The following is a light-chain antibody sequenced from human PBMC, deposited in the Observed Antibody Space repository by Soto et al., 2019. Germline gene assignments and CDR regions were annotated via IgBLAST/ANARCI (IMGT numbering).Light chain of an antibody. CDR1: QSIGSS. CDR2: DAS. CDR3: QQRSDWPLT. V-gene: IGKV3-11*01. J-gene: IGKJ4*01. Sequence: ESVLTQSPATLSLSPGERATLSCRASQSIGSSLAWYQQKPGQAPRLLIYDASNRATGIPARFSGSGSGTDFTLTIRSLEPEDFAVYYCQQRSDWPLTFGGGTKVEIK.